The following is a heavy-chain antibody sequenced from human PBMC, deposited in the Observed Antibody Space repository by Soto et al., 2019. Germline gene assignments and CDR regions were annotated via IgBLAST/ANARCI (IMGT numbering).Heavy chain of an antibody. CDR3: ASATSTAMVTSGMDV. V-gene: IGHV1-2*04. D-gene: IGHD5-18*01. J-gene: IGHJ6*02. CDR2: INPNSGGT. Sequence: ASVKVSCKASGYTFTGYYMHWVRQSPGQGLEWMGWINPNSGGTNYAQKFQGWVTMTRDTSISTAYMELSRLRSDDTAVYYCASATSTAMVTSGMDVWGQGTTVTVSS. CDR1: GYTFTGYY.